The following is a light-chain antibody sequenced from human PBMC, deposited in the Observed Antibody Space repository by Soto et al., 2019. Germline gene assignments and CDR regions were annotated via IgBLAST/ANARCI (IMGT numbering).Light chain of an antibody. CDR2: EGS. J-gene: IGLJ1*01. Sequence: QSALTQPASVSGSPGQSITISCTGTSSDVGTYNLVSWYQQYPGKAPKLLIYEGSKRPSRVSNRFSGSKSGNTASLTISGLQTEDEADYYCCSYAGSGTYVFGTGTKVTVL. CDR3: CSYAGSGTYV. CDR1: SSDVGTYNL. V-gene: IGLV2-23*01.